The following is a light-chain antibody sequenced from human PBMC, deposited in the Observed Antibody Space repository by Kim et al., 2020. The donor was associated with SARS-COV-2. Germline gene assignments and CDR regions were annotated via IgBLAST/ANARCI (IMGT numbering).Light chain of an antibody. Sequence: ALGQTVRIRCQGDSLRRYYASWYQQKPGQAPLLVIYGKNNRPSGIPDRLSGSSSGNTASLTITGAQAEDEADYYCNSRDSSGNHWVFGGGTQLTVL. CDR2: GKN. CDR3: NSRDSSGNHWV. V-gene: IGLV3-19*01. J-gene: IGLJ3*02. CDR1: SLRRYY.